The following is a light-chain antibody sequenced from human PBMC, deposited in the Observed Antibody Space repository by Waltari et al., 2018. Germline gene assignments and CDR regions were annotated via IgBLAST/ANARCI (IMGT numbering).Light chain of an antibody. CDR2: DVT. Sequence: QSALTQPRSVSGSPGQSVTISCTGTSSDVGGYNYVSWYQHHPGKAPKLIIYDVTKRPSGVPDRFSDSKSDNTAALTIAGLQAEDEAEYYCCSYAGSITFWVFGGGTKLTVL. CDR1: SSDVGGYNY. V-gene: IGLV2-11*01. CDR3: CSYAGSITFWV. J-gene: IGLJ3*02.